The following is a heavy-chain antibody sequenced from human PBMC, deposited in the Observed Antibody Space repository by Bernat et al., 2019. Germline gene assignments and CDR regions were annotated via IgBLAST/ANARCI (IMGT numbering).Heavy chain of an antibody. CDR3: ARDLDYGGNPRFDY. D-gene: IGHD4-23*01. Sequence: QVQLVQSGAEVKKPGSSVKVSCKASGGTFSSYAISWVRQAPGQGLECMGGIIPIFGTANYAQKFQGRVTITADESTSTAYMELSSLRSEDTAVYYCARDLDYGGNPRFDYWGQGTLVTVSS. CDR1: GGTFSSYA. V-gene: IGHV1-69*01. CDR2: IIPIFGTA. J-gene: IGHJ4*02.